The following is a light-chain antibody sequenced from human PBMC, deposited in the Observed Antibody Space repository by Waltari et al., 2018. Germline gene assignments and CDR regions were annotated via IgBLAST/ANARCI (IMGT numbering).Light chain of an antibody. Sequence: QSVLPQPPSASGTPGQRVTIPCSGGSSTTEINYVYWFQQLPGPAPKVLIYRDNQRPSGVPDRVSGSKSGPSASLAISGLRSEDEADYYCAAWDDSLSGVVFGGGTKLTVL. CDR1: SSTTEINY. CDR3: AAWDDSLSGVV. V-gene: IGLV1-47*01. CDR2: RDN. J-gene: IGLJ2*01.